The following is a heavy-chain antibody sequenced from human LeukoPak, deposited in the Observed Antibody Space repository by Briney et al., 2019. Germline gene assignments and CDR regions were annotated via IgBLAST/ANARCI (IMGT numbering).Heavy chain of an antibody. CDR1: GGSISSSSYY. Sequence: PSETLSLTCTVSGGSISSSSYYWGWIRQPPGKGLEWIGSIYYGGSTYYNPSLKSRVTISVDTSKNQFSLKLSSVTAADTAVYYCARDRRRNYDILTGYSWDAFDIWGQGTMVTVSS. V-gene: IGHV4-39*07. CDR2: IYYGGST. J-gene: IGHJ3*02. D-gene: IGHD3-9*01. CDR3: ARDRRRNYDILTGYSWDAFDI.